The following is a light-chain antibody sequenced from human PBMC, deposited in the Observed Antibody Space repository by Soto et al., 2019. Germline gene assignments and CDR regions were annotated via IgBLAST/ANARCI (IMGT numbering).Light chain of an antibody. J-gene: IGLJ1*01. CDR1: NSDVGAYEF. Sequence: QSVLAQPASVSGSLGQSITIVCTGTNSDVGAYEFVSWYRHHPGKAPQLIIYEVSNRPSGVSNRFSGSKSGNTASLTISGLQAEDEAHYYCCSYSSSSTLVFGTGTKGTVL. CDR3: CSYSSSSTLV. CDR2: EVS. V-gene: IGLV2-14*01.